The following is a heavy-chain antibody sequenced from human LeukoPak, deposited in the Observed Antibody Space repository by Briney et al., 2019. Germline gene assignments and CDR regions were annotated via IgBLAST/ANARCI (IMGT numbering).Heavy chain of an antibody. D-gene: IGHD3-10*01. J-gene: IGHJ6*02. CDR1: GFTFSNAW. CDR3: TTVYYYGSGKGSGSGSGMDV. V-gene: IGHV3-73*01. Sequence: GGSLRLSCAASGFTFSNAWMSWVRQASGKGLEWVGRIRSKANSYATAYAASVKGRFTISRGDSKNTAYLQMNSLKTEDTAVYYCTTVYYYGSGKGSGSGSGMDVWGQGTTVTVSS. CDR2: IRSKANSYAT.